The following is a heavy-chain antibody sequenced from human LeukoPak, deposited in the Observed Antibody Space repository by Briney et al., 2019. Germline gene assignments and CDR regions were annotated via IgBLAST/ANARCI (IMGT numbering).Heavy chain of an antibody. D-gene: IGHD6-13*01. CDR2: IYHSGST. V-gene: IGHV4-30-2*01. J-gene: IGHJ4*02. CDR3: ARASIAAAGYFDY. CDR1: GGSISSGGYY. Sequence: SQTLSLTCTVSGGSISSGGYYWSWIRQPPGKGLEWIGYIYHSGSTYYNPSLKSRVTISVDTSKNQFSLKLSSVTAADTAVYYCARASIAAAGYFDYWGQGTLVTVSS.